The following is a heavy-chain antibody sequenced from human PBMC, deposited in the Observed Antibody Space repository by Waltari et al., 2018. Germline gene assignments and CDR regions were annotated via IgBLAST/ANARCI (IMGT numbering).Heavy chain of an antibody. J-gene: IGHJ6*04. CDR3: ARDRVRGYSSSSPGVLDV. V-gene: IGHV1-2*02. CDR1: GYTFTGYY. CDR2: INPDSGGT. Sequence: QVQLVQSGAEVKKPGASVKVSCKASGYTFTGYYMHWVRQAPGQGLEWMGWINPDSGGTNYAQKFQGRFTRTRDTSISTAYMELSRLRSDDTAVYYCARDRVRGYSSSSPGVLDVWGKGTTVTVSS. D-gene: IGHD6-6*01.